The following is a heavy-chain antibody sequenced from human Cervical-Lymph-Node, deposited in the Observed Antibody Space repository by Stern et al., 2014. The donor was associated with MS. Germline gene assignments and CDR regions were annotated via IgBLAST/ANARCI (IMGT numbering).Heavy chain of an antibody. CDR1: GYSFTSYF. Sequence: MQLVESGAEVKKPGASVKVSCMASGYSFTSYFINWVRQAPGQGLEWMGIINPSAGNTNYAKKFQGRVVMTSDTSTGTVYMELSSLRSEDTAVYYCARDEGADYWGQGTLVTVSS. V-gene: IGHV1-46*01. CDR3: ARDEGADY. CDR2: INPSAGNT. J-gene: IGHJ4*02.